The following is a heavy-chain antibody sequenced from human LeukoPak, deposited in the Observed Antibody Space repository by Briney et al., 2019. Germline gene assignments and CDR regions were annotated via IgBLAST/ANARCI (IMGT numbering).Heavy chain of an antibody. J-gene: IGHJ6*02. CDR2: IKHSGST. CDR3: AGVRFLEWLLNPSGYYYYYGMDV. D-gene: IGHD3-3*01. Sequence: SETLSLTCAVYGGSFSGYYWSWIRQPPGKWLEWIGEIKHSGSTNYNPSLKSRVTISVDTSKNQFSLKLSSVTAADTAVYYCAGVRFLEWLLNPSGYYYYYGMDVWGQGTTVTVSS. V-gene: IGHV4-34*01. CDR1: GGSFSGYY.